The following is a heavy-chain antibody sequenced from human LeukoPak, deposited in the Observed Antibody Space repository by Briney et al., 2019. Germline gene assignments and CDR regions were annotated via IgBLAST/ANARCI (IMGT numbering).Heavy chain of an antibody. J-gene: IGHJ5*02. V-gene: IGHV2-70*04. CDR2: IDWDDDK. CDR3: ARTNYGDYRNWFDP. D-gene: IGHD4-17*01. CDR1: GFSLSTSGMR. Sequence: ESGPTLVNPTQTLTLTCTFSGFSLSTSGMRVSWIRQPLGKALEWLARIDWDDDKFYSTSLKTRLTISKDTSKNQVVLTMTNMDPVDTATYYCARTNYGDYRNWFDPWGQGTLVTVSS.